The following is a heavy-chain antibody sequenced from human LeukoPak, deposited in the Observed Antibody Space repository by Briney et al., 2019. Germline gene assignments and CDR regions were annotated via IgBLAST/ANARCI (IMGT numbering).Heavy chain of an antibody. V-gene: IGHV3-33*06. D-gene: IGHD6-13*01. Sequence: SLRLSCAASGFTFSSYGMHWVRQAPGKGLEWVAVIWYDGSNKYYADSVKGRFTISRDNSKNTLYLQMNSLRAEDTAVYYCAKDPGSSWYGYFDYWGQGTLVTVSS. J-gene: IGHJ4*02. CDR3: AKDPGSSWYGYFDY. CDR1: GFTFSSYG. CDR2: IWYDGSNK.